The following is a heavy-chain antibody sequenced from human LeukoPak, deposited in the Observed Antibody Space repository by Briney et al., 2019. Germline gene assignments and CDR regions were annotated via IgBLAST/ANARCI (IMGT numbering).Heavy chain of an antibody. Sequence: GGSLRLSCAASGFTFRSFWMSWVRQAPGKGLEWLGHINQEASRTDHADSVKGRFTISRDDARNLLYLHMSSLRAEDTAVYYCAKYLSRAFDSWGQGILVSVSS. V-gene: IGHV3-7*01. CDR2: INQEASRT. D-gene: IGHD2/OR15-2a*01. CDR1: GFTFRSFW. J-gene: IGHJ4*02. CDR3: AKYLSRAFDS.